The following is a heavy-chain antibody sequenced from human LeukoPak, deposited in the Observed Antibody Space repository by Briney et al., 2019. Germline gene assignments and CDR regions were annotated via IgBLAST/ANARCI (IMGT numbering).Heavy chain of an antibody. CDR2: ISGSGGST. J-gene: IGHJ4*02. V-gene: IGHV3-23*01. Sequence: GGSLRLSCVASGFTFSSYAMGWVRQAPGKGLEWVSFISGSGGSTYYTDSVKGRFTISRDNSKNTLYLQMNSLRAEDTAVYYCARYSEEAGPFDYWGQGTLVTVSS. CDR3: ARYSEEAGPFDY. D-gene: IGHD6-19*01. CDR1: GFTFSSYA.